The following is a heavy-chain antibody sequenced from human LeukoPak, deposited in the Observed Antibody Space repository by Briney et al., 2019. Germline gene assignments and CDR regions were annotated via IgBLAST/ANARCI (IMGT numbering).Heavy chain of an antibody. CDR3: VRISTAAAGSDY. V-gene: IGHV3-7*01. Sequence: PGGSLRLSCAASGFTFSSYWMTWVRQAPGKGREWVANIKQDGSEQYYVDSVKGRFAISRDNAKNSLYLQMNSLRVEDTAVYYCVRISTAAAGSDYWGQGTLVTVSS. CDR2: IKQDGSEQ. CDR1: GFTFSSYW. D-gene: IGHD6-13*01. J-gene: IGHJ4*02.